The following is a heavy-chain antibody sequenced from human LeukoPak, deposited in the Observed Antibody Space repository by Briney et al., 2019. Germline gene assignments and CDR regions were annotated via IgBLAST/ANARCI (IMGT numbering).Heavy chain of an antibody. Sequence: GGSLRLSCAASGFTFSDYAMNWVRQAPGKGLEWVSTISYYGTYYAYSVKGRFIISSDDSQGMLYLQMKSPTAADTAIYFCANRYFSEYWGQGILVTVSS. CDR1: GFTFSDYA. J-gene: IGHJ4*02. CDR2: ISYYGT. CDR3: ANRYFSEY. V-gene: IGHV3-23*01.